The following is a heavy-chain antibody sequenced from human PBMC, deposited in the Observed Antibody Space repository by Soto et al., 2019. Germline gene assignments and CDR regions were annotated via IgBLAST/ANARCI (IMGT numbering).Heavy chain of an antibody. J-gene: IGHJ4*02. CDR1: GFTFSSYG. V-gene: IGHV3-30*18. Sequence: QVQLVESGGGVVQPGRSLRLSCAASGFTFSSYGMHWVRQAPGKGLEWVAIISYDGSNTYYADSVKCRFTISRDNSKTTLYLQMNSLRTEDTSVYYCAKEGGLSGSYYISSSYYFDYWGQGTLVTVSS. CDR3: AKEGGLSGSYYISSSYYFDY. CDR2: ISYDGSNT. D-gene: IGHD1-26*01.